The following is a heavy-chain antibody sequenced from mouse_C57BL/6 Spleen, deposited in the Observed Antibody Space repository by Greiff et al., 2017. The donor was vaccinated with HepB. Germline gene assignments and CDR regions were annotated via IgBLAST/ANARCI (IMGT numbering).Heavy chain of an antibody. D-gene: IGHD1-1*01. V-gene: IGHV3-6*01. CDR3: AREGSTPLAY. Sequence: EVKVEESGPGLVKPSQSLSLTCSVTGYSITSGYYWNWIRQFPGNKLEWMGYIGYDGSNNYNPSLKNRISLTRDTSKNQFFLKLNSVTTEDTATYYCAREGSTPLAYWGQGTLVTVSA. CDR2: IGYDGSN. CDR1: GYSITSGYY. J-gene: IGHJ3*01.